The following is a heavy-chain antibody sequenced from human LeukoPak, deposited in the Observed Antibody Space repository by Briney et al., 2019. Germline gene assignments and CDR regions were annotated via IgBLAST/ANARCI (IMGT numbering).Heavy chain of an antibody. CDR3: AKDGDGYYGSGSYSEY. V-gene: IGHV3-30*02. D-gene: IGHD3-10*01. CDR1: GFTFRSYG. CDR2: IRYDGSDK. J-gene: IGHJ4*02. Sequence: GGSLRLSCAASGFTFRSYGMHWVRQAPGKGLVWVAFIRYDGSDKYYTDSVEGRFTISRDNSNNTLYLQMNSLRAEDTAVYYCAKDGDGYYGSGSYSEYWGQGTLVTVSS.